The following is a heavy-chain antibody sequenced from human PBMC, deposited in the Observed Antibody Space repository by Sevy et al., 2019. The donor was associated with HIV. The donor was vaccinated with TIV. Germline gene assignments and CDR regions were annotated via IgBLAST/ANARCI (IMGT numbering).Heavy chain of an antibody. CDR2: IIPIFGTA. D-gene: IGHD1-26*01. CDR1: GGTFSSYA. CDR3: AREGATGNIYYGMDV. J-gene: IGHJ6*02. Sequence: ASVKVSCKASGGTFSSYAISWVRHAPGQGLEWMGGIIPIFGTANYAQKFQGRVTITADESTSTAYMELSSLRSEDTAVYYCAREGATGNIYYGMDVWGQGTTVTVSS. V-gene: IGHV1-69*13.